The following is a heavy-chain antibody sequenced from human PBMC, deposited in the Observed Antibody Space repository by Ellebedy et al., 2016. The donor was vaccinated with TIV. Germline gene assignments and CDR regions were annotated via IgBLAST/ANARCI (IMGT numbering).Heavy chain of an antibody. D-gene: IGHD3-10*01. CDR3: ARDPGDPTLSYSYGLDI. CDR1: GGPLTTYY. CDR2: IYYNGNSNT. J-gene: IGHJ6*02. Sequence: SETLSLTCSVSGGPLTTYYWNWIRQPPGKGLEWLGYIYYNGNSNTMFSPSLKSRLTMSIDTSKNQFSLRLTSVTSADTAVYYCARDPGDPTLSYSYGLDIWGLGTTVTVSS. V-gene: IGHV4-59*01.